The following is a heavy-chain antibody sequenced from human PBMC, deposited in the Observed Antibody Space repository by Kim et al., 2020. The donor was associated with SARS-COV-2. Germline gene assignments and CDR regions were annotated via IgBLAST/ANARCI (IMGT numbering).Heavy chain of an antibody. Sequence: GGSLRLSCAASGFTFSSYSMNWVRQAPGKGLEWVSYISSNSSNIYYADSVKGRFSISRDNAKSTMYLHMNSLRDEDTAVYYCVRGSSGSSAKGDYWGQGTLVTVSS. CDR3: VRGSSGSSAKGDY. J-gene: IGHJ4*02. CDR2: ISSNSSNI. V-gene: IGHV3-48*02. D-gene: IGHD1-26*01. CDR1: GFTFSSYS.